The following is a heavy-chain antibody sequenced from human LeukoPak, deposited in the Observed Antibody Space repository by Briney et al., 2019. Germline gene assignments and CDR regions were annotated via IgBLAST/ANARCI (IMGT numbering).Heavy chain of an antibody. CDR2: IYTSGST. J-gene: IGHJ4*02. D-gene: IGHD4-17*01. CDR1: GGSISSGSYY. V-gene: IGHV4-61*02. CDR3: ARSYGDYSAPFDY. Sequence: SETLSLTCTDSGGSISSGSYYWSWIRQPAGKGLEWIGRIYTSGSTNYNPSLKSRVTISVDTSKNQFSLKLSSVTAADTAVYYCARSYGDYSAPFDYWGQGTLVTVSS.